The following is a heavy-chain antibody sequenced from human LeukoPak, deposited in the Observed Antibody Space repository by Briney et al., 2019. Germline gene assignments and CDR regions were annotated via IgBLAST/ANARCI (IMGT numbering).Heavy chain of an antibody. CDR2: INPSGGST. Sequence: ASVKVSCKASGYTFTGYYMHWVRQAPGQGLEWMGIINPSGGSTSYAPKFQGRVTMTRDMSTSTVYMELSSLRSEDTAVYYCARSITIFGVVPAGYWGQGTLVTVSS. J-gene: IGHJ4*02. CDR3: ARSITIFGVVPAGY. CDR1: GYTFTGYY. D-gene: IGHD3-3*01. V-gene: IGHV1-46*01.